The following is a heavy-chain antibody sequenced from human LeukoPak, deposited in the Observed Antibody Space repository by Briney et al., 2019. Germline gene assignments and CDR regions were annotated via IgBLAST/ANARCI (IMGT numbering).Heavy chain of an antibody. CDR3: ARGIVFFGVDWERRYFDY. J-gene: IGHJ4*02. V-gene: IGHV4-34*01. D-gene: IGHD3-3*01. Sequence: SETLSLTCAVYGGSFSGYYWSWIRQPPGKGLEWIGEINHSGSTNYNPSLKSRVTISVDTSKNQFSLKLSSVTAADTAVYYCARGIVFFGVDWERRYFDYWGQGTLVTVSS. CDR2: INHSGST. CDR1: GGSFSGYY.